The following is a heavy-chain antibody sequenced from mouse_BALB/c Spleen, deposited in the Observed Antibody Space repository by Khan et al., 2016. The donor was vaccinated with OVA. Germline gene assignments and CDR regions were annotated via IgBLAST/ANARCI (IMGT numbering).Heavy chain of an antibody. Sequence: EVELVESGGDLVKPGGSLKLSCAASGFTFSSYSMSWVRQTPDKRLEWVASISSGGDYTYYPDRVKGRFTITRDKAKNTTYLQMSDLKSEDTAMYYGADHLTGSFDYWGQGTLVTVSA. CDR1: GFTFSSYS. D-gene: IGHD4-1*01. CDR2: ISSGGDYT. CDR3: ADHLTGSFDY. J-gene: IGHJ3*01. V-gene: IGHV5-6*01.